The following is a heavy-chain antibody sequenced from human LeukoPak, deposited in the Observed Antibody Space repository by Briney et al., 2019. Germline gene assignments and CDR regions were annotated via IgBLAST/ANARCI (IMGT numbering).Heavy chain of an antibody. CDR2: ISYDGSNK. D-gene: IGHD3-22*01. CDR3: AKETLSSGYSYYFDY. Sequence: GGSLRLSCAASGFTLSSYGMHWVRQAPGKGLEWVAVISYDGSNKYYADSVKGRFTISRDNSKNTLYLQMNSLRAEDTAVYYCAKETLSSGYSYYFDYWGQGTLVTVSS. V-gene: IGHV3-30*18. J-gene: IGHJ4*02. CDR1: GFTLSSYG.